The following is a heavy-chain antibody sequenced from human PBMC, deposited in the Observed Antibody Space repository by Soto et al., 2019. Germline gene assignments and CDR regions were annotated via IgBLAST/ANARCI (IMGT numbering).Heavy chain of an antibody. CDR3: ARRNYDGSSARWGGFDP. D-gene: IGHD3-10*01. Sequence: QVQLQQWGAGLLKPSETLSLTCAVYGGSFSGYYWGWIRQPPGKGLEWIGEINHSGSTNYNPSLKSRVPISVDTSKNQFSLKLSSVTAADTAVYYCARRNYDGSSARWGGFDPWGQGTLVTVSS. CDR2: INHSGST. J-gene: IGHJ5*02. V-gene: IGHV4-34*01. CDR1: GGSFSGYY.